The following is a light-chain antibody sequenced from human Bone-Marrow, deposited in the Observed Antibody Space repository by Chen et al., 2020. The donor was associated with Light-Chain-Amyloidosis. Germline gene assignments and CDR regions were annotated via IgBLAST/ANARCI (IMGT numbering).Light chain of an antibody. CDR2: RNN. J-gene: IGLJ3*02. Sequence: QSVLTEPPSASATPGQRVTISGSGSSSNIGSNYVYWYQQPPGPAPKLLIYRNNQRPSGVPDRFSGSNSGTSASLAISGLESEDEADYYCAAWDDSRSGPVFGGGTKLTVL. V-gene: IGLV1-47*01. CDR1: SSNIGSNY. CDR3: AAWDDSRSGPV.